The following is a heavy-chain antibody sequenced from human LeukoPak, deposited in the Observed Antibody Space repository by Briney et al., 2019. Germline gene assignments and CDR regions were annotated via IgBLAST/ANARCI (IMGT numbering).Heavy chain of an antibody. CDR3: AKDHYWSIDY. Sequence: GGSLRLSCAASGFDFSSNWMHWVRHAPGQGLVWVSRIKGDGISTNYADSVKGRFAISRDIAKNTLYLQMNSLRAEDTGVYYCAKDHYWSIDYWGRGTLVTVSS. D-gene: IGHD3-3*01. V-gene: IGHV3-74*01. CDR2: IKGDGIST. CDR1: GFDFSSNW. J-gene: IGHJ4*02.